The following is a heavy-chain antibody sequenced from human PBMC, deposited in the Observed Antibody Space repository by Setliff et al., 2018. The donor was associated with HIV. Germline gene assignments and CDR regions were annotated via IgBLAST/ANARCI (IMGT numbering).Heavy chain of an antibody. D-gene: IGHD3-10*01. CDR2: ISGSGGST. CDR3: AKAGSNYFDY. CDR1: RFTFSSHA. V-gene: IGHV3-23*01. Sequence: PGGSLRLSCAASRFTFSSHAMSWVRQAPGKGLEWVSDISGSGGSTYYADSVKGRFTISRDNSKNSLFLQMHSLKTEDTALYYCAKAGSNYFDYWGQGTLVTVSS. J-gene: IGHJ4*02.